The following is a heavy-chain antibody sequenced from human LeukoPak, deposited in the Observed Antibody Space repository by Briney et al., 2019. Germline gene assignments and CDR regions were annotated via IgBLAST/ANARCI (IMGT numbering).Heavy chain of an antibody. V-gene: IGHV3-21*01. J-gene: IGHJ4*02. CDR1: GFTFGSYN. Sequence: NAGGSLRLSCAASGFTFGSYNMNWVRQAPGKGLEWVSSISSSGGYMYYGDSVKGRFTISRDNAKNSLYLQMNSLRAEDTAVYYCARERGYSYGYSDYWGQGTLVTVTS. CDR2: ISSSGGYM. CDR3: ARERGYSYGYSDY. D-gene: IGHD5-18*01.